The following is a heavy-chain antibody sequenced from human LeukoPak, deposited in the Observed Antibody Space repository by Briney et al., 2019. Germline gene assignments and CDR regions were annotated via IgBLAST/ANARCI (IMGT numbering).Heavy chain of an antibody. CDR2: IYYSGST. V-gene: IGHV4-30-4*08. CDR3: AREGIVVVPAAMN. CDR1: GGSISSGDYY. D-gene: IGHD2-2*01. J-gene: IGHJ4*02. Sequence: SQTLSLTCTVPGGSISSGDYYWSWIRQPPGKGLEWIGYIYYSGSTYYNPSLKSRVTISVDTSKNQFSLKLSSVTAADTAVYYCAREGIVVVPAAMNWGQGTLVTVSS.